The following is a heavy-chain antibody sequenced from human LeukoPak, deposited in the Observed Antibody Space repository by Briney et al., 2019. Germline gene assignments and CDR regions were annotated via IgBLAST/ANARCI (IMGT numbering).Heavy chain of an antibody. D-gene: IGHD4-17*01. CDR1: GGSFSGYY. J-gene: IGHJ4*02. V-gene: IGHV4-34*01. Sequence: SETLSLTCAVYGGSFSGYYWSWIRQPPGKGLEWIGEINHSGSTNYNPSLKSRVTISVDTSKNQFSLKLSSVTAADTAVYYCARAHTHDYGDYVADYWGQGTLVTVSS. CDR2: INHSGST. CDR3: ARAHTHDYGDYVADY.